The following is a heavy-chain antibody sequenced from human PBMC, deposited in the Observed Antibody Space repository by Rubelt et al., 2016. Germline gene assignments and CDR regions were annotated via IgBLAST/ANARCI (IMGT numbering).Heavy chain of an antibody. CDR2: IKAGYGDT. V-gene: IGHV1-3*01. J-gene: IGHJ5*02. Sequence: PGDSVKISCKASGYTFSSYAIHWVRQAPGQRLEWMGWIKAGYGDTRYSPNFQGRLTITRDTSATTAYMELSSLRSEDTAVYYCARDGYYYESDTTSNYFEGWFDPWGQGTLVTVSS. D-gene: IGHD3-22*01. CDR3: ARDGYYYESDTTSNYFEGWFDP. CDR1: GYTFSSYA.